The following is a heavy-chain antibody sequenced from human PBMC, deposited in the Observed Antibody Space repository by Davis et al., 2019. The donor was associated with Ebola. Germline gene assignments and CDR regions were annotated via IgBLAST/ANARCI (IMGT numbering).Heavy chain of an antibody. Sequence: GESLKISCAASGFIFSNYWMSWVRQVPGKGLEWVANVMQDGSEKQYVDSVKGRFIISRDSAENSVYLQMSNLRPEDTAIYYCARRTYTTSSIPDNWFDSWGRGTLVTVSS. V-gene: IGHV3-7*01. D-gene: IGHD6-6*01. CDR1: GFIFSNYW. J-gene: IGHJ5*01. CDR3: ARRTYTTSSIPDNWFDS. CDR2: VMQDGSEK.